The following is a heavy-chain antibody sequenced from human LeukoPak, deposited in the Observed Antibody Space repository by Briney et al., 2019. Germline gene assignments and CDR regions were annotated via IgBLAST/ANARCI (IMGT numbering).Heavy chain of an antibody. V-gene: IGHV3-48*03. CDR3: VVNKYYYYMDV. Sequence: GGSLRLSCTASGFTFSRYEMNWVRQAPGKGLEWVSYVSSSGSTIDSANSGKARSTISRDNAKNSLYLQMGSLRTEDTAVDYCVVNKYYYYMDVWGKGTTVTVSS. J-gene: IGHJ6*03. CDR1: GFTFSRYE. CDR2: VSSSGSTI.